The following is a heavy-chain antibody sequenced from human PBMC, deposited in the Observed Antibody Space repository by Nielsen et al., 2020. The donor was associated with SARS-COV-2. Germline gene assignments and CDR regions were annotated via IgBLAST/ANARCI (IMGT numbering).Heavy chain of an antibody. CDR3: ARDAIGGPFDY. V-gene: IGHV4-38-2*02. D-gene: IGHD2-15*01. CDR2: IYYSGST. CDR1: GYSISSSYY. Sequence: SETLSLTCTVSGYSISSSYYWGWIRQPPGKGLEWIGSIYYSGSTYYNPSLKSRVTISVDTSKNQFSLKLSSVTAADTAVYYCARDAIGGPFDYWGQGTLVTVSS. J-gene: IGHJ4*02.